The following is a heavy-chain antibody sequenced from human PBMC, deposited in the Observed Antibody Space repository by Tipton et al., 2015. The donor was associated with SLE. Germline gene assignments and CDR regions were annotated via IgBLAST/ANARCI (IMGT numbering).Heavy chain of an antibody. J-gene: IGHJ2*01. V-gene: IGHV4-59*12. CDR1: GGSISSYY. Sequence: TLSLTCTVSGGSISSYYWSWIRQPAGKGLEWIGYIYYSGSTNYNPSLKSRVTISVDTSKNQFSLKLSSVTAVDTAVYYCARAESAGDDWYFDLWGRGTLVTVSS. D-gene: IGHD2-21*02. CDR3: ARAESAGDDWYFDL. CDR2: IYYSGST.